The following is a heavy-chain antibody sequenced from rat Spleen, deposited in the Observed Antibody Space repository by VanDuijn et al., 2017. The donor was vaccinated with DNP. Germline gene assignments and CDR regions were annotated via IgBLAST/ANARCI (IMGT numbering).Heavy chain of an antibody. V-gene: IGHV2S12*01. Sequence: QVQLKESGPGLVQPSQTLSLTCAVSGFSLTSYGVSWVRQSPGKGLEWSAGISSGGSTYLNSALKSRPSISIDTSQRQVILKMNRLQTEDTVIYYGTRGGRRGYWYFDFWGPGTMVTVSS. CDR2: ISSGGST. CDR1: GFSLTSYG. CDR3: TRGGRRGYWYFDF. J-gene: IGHJ1*01.